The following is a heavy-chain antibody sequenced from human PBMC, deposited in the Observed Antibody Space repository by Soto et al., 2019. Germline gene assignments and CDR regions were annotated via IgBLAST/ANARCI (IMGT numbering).Heavy chain of an antibody. CDR1: GFDFSHYA. J-gene: IGHJ6*01. CDR3: ETDRNMTVSATRNEFVSGRPNEDSHYYGTDV. Sequence: AGGSLRLSCSGSGFDFSHYAVLWVRQAPGTGLEWVALMSFDGSYESFADYVKGRVIVSRDNFKNTVSLKLKSPRDDDTALSYCETDRNMTVSATRNEFVSGRPNEDSHYYGTDVCRQG. CDR2: MSFDGSYE. V-gene: IGHV3-30-3*01. D-gene: IGHD2-8*01.